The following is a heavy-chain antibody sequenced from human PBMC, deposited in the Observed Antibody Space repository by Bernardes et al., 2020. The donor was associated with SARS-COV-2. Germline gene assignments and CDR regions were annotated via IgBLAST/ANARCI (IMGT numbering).Heavy chain of an antibody. CDR3: ARRLVAGITLGTGYFDS. CDR1: GDSISSYY. V-gene: IGHV4-59*08. Sequence: SETLSLTCNVSGDSISSYYWSWIRQPPGKRLEWIGYIYYSGSTNYNPSLKSRVTISVDTSKNHFSLKLTSVTAADTAVYYCARRLVAGITLGTGYFDSWGQGILVTVSS. J-gene: IGHJ4*02. CDR2: IYYSGST. D-gene: IGHD6-19*01.